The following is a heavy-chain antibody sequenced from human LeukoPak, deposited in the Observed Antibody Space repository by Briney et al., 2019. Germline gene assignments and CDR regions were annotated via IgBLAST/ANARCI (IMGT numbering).Heavy chain of an antibody. CDR3: ARADRLHGGPYLIGP. CDR2: INLNSGDI. D-gene: IGHD2-21*01. CDR1: GYSFTDYY. J-gene: IGHJ5*02. Sequence: ASVKVSCKASGYSFTDYYMHWVRQAPGQGLEWMGWINLNSGDIKSAQKFQGRVTMTRDTSITTVYMEVSWLTSDDTAIYYCARADRLHGGPYLIGPWGQGTLVTVS. V-gene: IGHV1-2*02.